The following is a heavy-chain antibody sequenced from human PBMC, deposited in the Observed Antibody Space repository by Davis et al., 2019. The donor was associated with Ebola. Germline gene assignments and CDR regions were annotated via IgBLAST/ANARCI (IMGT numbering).Heavy chain of an antibody. J-gene: IGHJ4*02. Sequence: GSLRLSCTVSGGSISSSSYYWAWIRQPPGKGLGWIGTIYYSGSTYYNPSLKSRLTISVDTSKNQFSLKLSSVTSADTAVYYCVRHSIEWAAVGQIDYWGQGTLVTVSS. V-gene: IGHV4-39*01. D-gene: IGHD6-13*01. CDR1: GGSISSSSYY. CDR2: IYYSGST. CDR3: VRHSIEWAAVGQIDY.